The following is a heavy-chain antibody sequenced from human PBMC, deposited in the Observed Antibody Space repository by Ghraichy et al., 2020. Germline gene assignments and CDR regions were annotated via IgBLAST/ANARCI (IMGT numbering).Heavy chain of an antibody. CDR3: ARDRFLEWLLLPDHYYGMDV. CDR2: ISSSSSYI. D-gene: IGHD3-3*01. Sequence: GGSLRLSCAASGFTFSSYSMNWVRQAPGKGLEWVSSISSSSSYIYYADSVKGRFTISRDNAKNSLYLQMNSLRAEDTAGYYCARDRFLEWLLLPDHYYGMDVWGPGTTFTVSS. CDR1: GFTFSSYS. V-gene: IGHV3-21*01. J-gene: IGHJ6*02.